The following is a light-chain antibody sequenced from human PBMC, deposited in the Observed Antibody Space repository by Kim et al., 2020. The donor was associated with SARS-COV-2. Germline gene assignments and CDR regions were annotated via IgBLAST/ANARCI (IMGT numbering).Light chain of an antibody. CDR2: DVS. Sequence: QSALTQPAYVSGSPGQSITIYCTGTSSDVGDYDYVSWYQQHPGKAPKLMIYDVSERPSGVSYRFSGSKSGNTASLTISRLRAEDEADYYCSSYTSSSTWVFGGGTQLTVL. V-gene: IGLV2-14*03. CDR3: SSYTSSSTWV. J-gene: IGLJ3*02. CDR1: SSDVGDYDY.